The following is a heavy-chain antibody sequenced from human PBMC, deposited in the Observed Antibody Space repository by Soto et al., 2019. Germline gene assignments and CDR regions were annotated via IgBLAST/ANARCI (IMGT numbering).Heavy chain of an antibody. CDR2: ISAYNGNT. V-gene: IGHV1-18*04. J-gene: IGHJ5*02. CDR1: AYTFTSYG. D-gene: IGHD2-15*01. Sequence: ASVKFSCKASAYTFTSYGISWVRQAPGQGLEWMGWISAYNGNTNYAQKLQGRVTMTTDTSTSTAYMELRSLRSDDRAVYYCARSAATLVGWFDPWGQGTLVPVSS. CDR3: ARSAATLVGWFDP.